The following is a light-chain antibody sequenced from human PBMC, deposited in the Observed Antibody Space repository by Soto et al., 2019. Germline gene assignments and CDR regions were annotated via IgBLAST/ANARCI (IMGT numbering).Light chain of an antibody. J-gene: IGKJ1*01. CDR2: GAS. CDR3: QQYGNSPVT. V-gene: IGKV3-20*01. Sequence: EIVLTQSPGTLSLSPGERATLLCRASQSVSNSLAWYQQKPGQAPRLIIYGASSRATGIPDRFSGSGSGTDFTLTISRLEPEDFAVYYCQQYGNSPVTFGQGTKVEIK. CDR1: QSVSNS.